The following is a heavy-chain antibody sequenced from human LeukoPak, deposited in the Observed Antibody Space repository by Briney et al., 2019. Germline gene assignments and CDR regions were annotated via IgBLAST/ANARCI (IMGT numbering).Heavy chain of an antibody. CDR1: GFTFSSYG. Sequence: GGSLRLSCAASGFTFSSYGMHWVRQAPGKGLEWVTVISYDGSNKYYADSVKGRFTISRDNSKNTLYLQMNSLRAEDTAVYYCAKEDIVVVPAAFDYWGQGTLVTVSS. J-gene: IGHJ4*02. CDR2: ISYDGSNK. CDR3: AKEDIVVVPAAFDY. V-gene: IGHV3-30*18. D-gene: IGHD2-2*01.